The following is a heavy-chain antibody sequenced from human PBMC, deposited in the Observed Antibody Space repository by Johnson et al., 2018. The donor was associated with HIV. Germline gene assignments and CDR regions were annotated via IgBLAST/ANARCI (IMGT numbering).Heavy chain of an antibody. V-gene: IGHV3-64*01. CDR1: GFTFSSSA. J-gene: IGHJ3*02. D-gene: IGHD1-26*01. CDR2: IRSNWGST. Sequence: EVQVLESGGGLVQPGGSLRLSCAASGFTFSSSAMHWVRQAPGKGLEYVSAIRSNWGSTNYANSVKGRFTISRDNSKNTRYLQMGSLRAEDMALYYCARCGELRAFDIWGQGTMVTVSS. CDR3: ARCGELRAFDI.